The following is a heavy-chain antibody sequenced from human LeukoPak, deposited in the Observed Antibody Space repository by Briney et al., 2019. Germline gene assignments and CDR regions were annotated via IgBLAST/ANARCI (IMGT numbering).Heavy chain of an antibody. CDR3: ANGGMEQWLVPLH. CDR1: GFTFSSYG. D-gene: IGHD6-19*01. CDR2: IRYDGSNK. V-gene: IGHV3-30*02. Sequence: GGSLRLSCAASGFTFSSYGMHWVRQAPGKGLEWVAFIRYDGSNKYYADSVKGRFTISRDNSKNTLYLQMNSLRAEDTAVYYCANGGMEQWLVPLHWGQGTLVTVSS. J-gene: IGHJ4*02.